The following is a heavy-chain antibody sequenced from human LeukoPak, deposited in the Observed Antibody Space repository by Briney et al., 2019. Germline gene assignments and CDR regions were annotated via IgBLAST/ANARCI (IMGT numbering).Heavy chain of an antibody. D-gene: IGHD6-19*01. CDR3: AKRLAGASGWYSLDY. CDR1: GFTLSSYG. V-gene: IGHV3-30*18. J-gene: IGHJ4*02. CDR2: ISYDANKK. Sequence: PGRSLRLPCAASGFTLSSYGMHWVRQAPGKGLEWVAVISYDANKKYYVDSVKGRFTISRDDSNNTLYLQMNSLRAEDTAVYYCAKRLAGASGWYSLDYWGQGTLVTVSS.